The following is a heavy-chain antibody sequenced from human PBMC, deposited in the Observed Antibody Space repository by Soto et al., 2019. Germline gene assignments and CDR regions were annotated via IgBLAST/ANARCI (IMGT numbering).Heavy chain of an antibody. Sequence: QVQLVESGGGVVQPGRSLRLSCAASGFTFSSYGMHWVRQAPGKGLEWVAVISYDGSNKYYADSVKGRFTISRDNSKNTLYLQVNSLRAEDTAVYYCAKDGSGGIAAAGPLGLLSDYGGQGTLVTVSS. CDR2: ISYDGSNK. CDR1: GFTFSSYG. J-gene: IGHJ4*02. CDR3: AKDGSGGIAAAGPLGLLSDY. V-gene: IGHV3-30*18. D-gene: IGHD6-13*01.